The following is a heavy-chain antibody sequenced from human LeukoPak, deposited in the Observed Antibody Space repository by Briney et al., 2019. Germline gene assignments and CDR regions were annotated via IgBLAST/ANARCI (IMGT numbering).Heavy chain of an antibody. CDR3: AKGVVVMPATRVDY. CDR2: ISGSGGST. D-gene: IGHD2-21*01. V-gene: IGHV3-23*01. J-gene: IGHJ4*02. Sequence: GGSLRLSCAASGFTFSSYAMNWVRQAPGKGLEWVTGISGSGGSTYYADSVKGRFTISRDNSKNTLYLQMNSLRAEDTSFYYCAKGVVVMPATRVDYWGQGTLVTVSS. CDR1: GFTFSSYA.